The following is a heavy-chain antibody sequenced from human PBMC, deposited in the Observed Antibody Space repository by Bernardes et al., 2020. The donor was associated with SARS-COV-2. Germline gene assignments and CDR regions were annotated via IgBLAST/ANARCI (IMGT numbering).Heavy chain of an antibody. D-gene: IGHD3-10*01. J-gene: IGHJ4*02. CDR3: AMLIRGEYSLDY. CDR2: IYYSGST. CDR1: GGSISSYY. Sequence: SETLSLTCTVSGGSISSYYWSWIRQPPGKGLEWIGYIYYSGSTNYNPSLKSRVTISFDTPKNQFSLKLSSVTAADTAVYYCAMLIRGEYSLDYWGQGTLVTVSS. V-gene: IGHV4-59*01.